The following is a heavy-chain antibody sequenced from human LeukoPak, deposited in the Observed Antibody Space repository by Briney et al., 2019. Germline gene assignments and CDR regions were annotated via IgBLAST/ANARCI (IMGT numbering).Heavy chain of an antibody. Sequence: GRSLRLSCAASGFTFSNYAMHWVRQAPGKGLEWVAIISYDGSNKYYADSVKGRFTISRDNSKNTLYLQMNGLRAEDTAVYYCARGMVGATYFDYWGQGTLVTVSS. CDR1: GFTFSNYA. CDR3: ARGMVGATYFDY. CDR2: ISYDGSNK. V-gene: IGHV3-30-3*01. D-gene: IGHD1-26*01. J-gene: IGHJ4*02.